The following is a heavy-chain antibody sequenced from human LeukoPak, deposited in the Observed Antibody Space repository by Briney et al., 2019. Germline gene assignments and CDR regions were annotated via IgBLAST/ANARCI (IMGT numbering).Heavy chain of an antibody. CDR1: GYTFTDYY. V-gene: IGHV1-2*02. CDR2: INPNNGDT. CDR3: ARARNVQRPHFDY. J-gene: IGHJ4*02. D-gene: IGHD6-25*01. Sequence: GASMKVSCKASGYTFTDYYIHLVRQAPGQGLEWMGLINPNNGDTDYAQKFQGRVTMTRDTSISTAYLDLRRLTSDDTAVYYCARARNVQRPHFDYWGQGTLVTVSS.